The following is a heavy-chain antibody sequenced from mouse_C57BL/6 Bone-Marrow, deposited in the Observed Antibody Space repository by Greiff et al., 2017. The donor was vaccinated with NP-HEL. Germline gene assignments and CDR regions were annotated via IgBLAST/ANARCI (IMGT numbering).Heavy chain of an antibody. CDR1: GFNIKDYY. Sequence: VQLQQSGAELVRPGASVKLSCTASGFNIKDYYMHWVKQRPEQGLEWIGRIDPEGGDTEYAPKFKGKATMTADTASNTAYLQLSSLTSENSAVYYFSTDSNYGYWGQGTSVTVSS. D-gene: IGHD2-5*01. J-gene: IGHJ4*01. CDR2: IDPEGGDT. CDR3: STDSNYGY. V-gene: IGHV14-1*01.